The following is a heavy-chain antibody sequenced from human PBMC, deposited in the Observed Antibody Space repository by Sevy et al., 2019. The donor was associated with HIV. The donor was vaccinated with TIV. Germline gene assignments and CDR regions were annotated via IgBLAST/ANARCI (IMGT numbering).Heavy chain of an antibody. V-gene: IGHV3-23*01. CDR1: GFNFINYG. CDR2: ISGSGDTT. CDR3: AKDIRVALVVPSPGYGMDV. D-gene: IGHD2-15*01. J-gene: IGHJ6*02. Sequence: GGSLRLSCAASGFNFINYGMSWVRQAPGKGLEWVSVISGSGDTTNYAESVKGRFVISRDNSKNTMYLQLDSLRAEDTAVYYCAKDIRVALVVPSPGYGMDVWGHGTSVTVSS.